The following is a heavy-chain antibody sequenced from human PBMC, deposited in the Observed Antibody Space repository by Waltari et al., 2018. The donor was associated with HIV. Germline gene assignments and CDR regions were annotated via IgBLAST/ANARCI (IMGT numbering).Heavy chain of an antibody. CDR1: GYHFTSFG. CDR2: VNPGNGNT. Sequence: QVQLVQSGPEVKKPGASVTISCKASGYHFTSFGVHWVRQAPGKRPEWVAWVNPGNGNTRYSRKLQTRLTVTRDESAETAYMALTSLKFEDTAVFYCMRGPSCSGGTCYPVFDIWGQGTLVIVSS. V-gene: IGHV1-3*01. J-gene: IGHJ4*02. CDR3: MRGPSCSGGTCYPVFDI. D-gene: IGHD2-15*01.